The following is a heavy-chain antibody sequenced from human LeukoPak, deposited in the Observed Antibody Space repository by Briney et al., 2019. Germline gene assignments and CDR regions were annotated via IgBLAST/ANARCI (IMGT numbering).Heavy chain of an antibody. V-gene: IGHV1-69*06. CDR1: GGTFSNFA. CDR2: IIPLFGTA. CDR3: ARGGSSGWRTPNDDY. Sequence: RASVKVSCKASGGTFSNFAISWVRQAPGQGLEWMGGIIPLFGTANYGQKSQGRVTITADKSTSTAYMELSSLRSEDTAVYYCARGGSSGWRTPNDDYWGQGTLVTVSS. D-gene: IGHD6-19*01. J-gene: IGHJ4*02.